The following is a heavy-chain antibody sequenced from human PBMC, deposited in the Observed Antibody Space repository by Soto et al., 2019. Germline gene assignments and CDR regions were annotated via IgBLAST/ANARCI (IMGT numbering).Heavy chain of an antibody. CDR1: GGSINNYY. CDR3: ARDSGYGDPFAY. V-gene: IGHV4-59*12. Sequence: SETLSLTCTVSGGSINNYYWTWIRQPPGKGLEWIGYLYYSGSTNYNPSLNSRVTISVDTSKNQVSLKLNSVTAADTAVYYCARDSGYGDPFAYWGQGTLVTVSS. D-gene: IGHD4-17*01. CDR2: LYYSGST. J-gene: IGHJ4*02.